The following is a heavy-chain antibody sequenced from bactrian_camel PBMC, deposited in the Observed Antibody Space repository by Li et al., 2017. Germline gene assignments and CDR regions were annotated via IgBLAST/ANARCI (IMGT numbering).Heavy chain of an antibody. CDR3: ANWQRQLSFHDW. CDR2: IYNDGSDT. V-gene: IGHV3-2*01. D-gene: IGHD7*01. CDR1: GFTFGSYY. Sequence: QLVESGGGLVQPGGSLRLSCSASGFTFGSYYMSWVRQAPGKGLEWVSSIYNDGSDTYYADSVKGRFTISIDNAKITVYLQMNSLKTEDTATYYCANWQRQLSFHDWWGQGTQVTVS. J-gene: IGHJ4*01.